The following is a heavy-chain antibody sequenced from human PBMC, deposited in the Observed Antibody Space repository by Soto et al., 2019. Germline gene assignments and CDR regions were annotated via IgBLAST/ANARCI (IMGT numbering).Heavy chain of an antibody. CDR2: MNPFSGNA. V-gene: IGHV1-8*01. CDR1: GYTFTSYD. Sequence: QVQLVQSGAEVKKPGASVRVSCKASGYTFTSYDIYWVRQATGQGREWMGWMNPFSGNAVYTQKFQDRVTMTRDTSINTAYMEMSGLRSEDTAVYYCTRGQGNHGGQGSLVTVPS. CDR3: TRGQGNH. J-gene: IGHJ4*02.